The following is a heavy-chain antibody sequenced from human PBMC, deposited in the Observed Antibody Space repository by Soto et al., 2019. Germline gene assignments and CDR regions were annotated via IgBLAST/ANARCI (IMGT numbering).Heavy chain of an antibody. CDR1: GGSFSGYY. V-gene: IGHV4-34*01. CDR2: INHSGST. Sequence: QVQLQQWGAGRLKPSETLSLTCAVYGGSFSGYYWSWIRQPPGKGLEWIGEINHSGSTNYNPSLKSRVTISVDTSKNQFSLKLSSVTAADTAVYYCARGLGGNDDYWGQGTLVTVSS. D-gene: IGHD2-15*01. J-gene: IGHJ4*02. CDR3: ARGLGGNDDY.